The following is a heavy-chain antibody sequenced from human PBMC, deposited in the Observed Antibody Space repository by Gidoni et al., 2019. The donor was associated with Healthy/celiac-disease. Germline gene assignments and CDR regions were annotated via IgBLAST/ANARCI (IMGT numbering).Heavy chain of an antibody. D-gene: IGHD6-19*01. Sequence: EVQLLEAGAGLVQPGGSLRLSWSASGFTFSSYAMSWVRQAPGKGLEWVSAISGRGGSTYYADSVKGRFTIARDNSKNTLYLQMNSLRAEDTAVYYCAKVRTVAGPFDYWGQGTLVTVSS. CDR1: GFTFSSYA. CDR3: AKVRTVAGPFDY. J-gene: IGHJ4*02. CDR2: ISGRGGST. V-gene: IGHV3-23*01.